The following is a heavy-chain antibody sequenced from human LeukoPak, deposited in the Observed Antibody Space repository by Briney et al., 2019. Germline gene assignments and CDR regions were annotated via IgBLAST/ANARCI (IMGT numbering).Heavy chain of an antibody. V-gene: IGHV3-23*01. D-gene: IGHD2-21*01. CDR2: ITGSGGST. CDR1: GFTFSSYA. Sequence: PGGSLRLSCAASGFTFSSYAMSWVRQAPGKGLEWVSAITGSGGSTYYADSVKGRFTISRDNSKNTLYLQMNSLRAEDTAVYYWAKGYVGRDYSAAWFDPWGEGTLVTVS. CDR3: AKGYVGRDYSAAWFDP. J-gene: IGHJ5*02.